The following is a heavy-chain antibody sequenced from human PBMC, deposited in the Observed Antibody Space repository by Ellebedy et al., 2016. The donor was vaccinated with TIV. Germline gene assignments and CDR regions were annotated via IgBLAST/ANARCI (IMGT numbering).Heavy chain of an antibody. CDR3: ATDWGRAAVL. Sequence: SETLSLXXTVSGGSVSSTSYYWNWIRQPPGKGLEWIGYISYSGSTNYNPSLKSRVFISVDTSKNQFSLKLSSVTAADTAVYYCATDWGRAAVLWGQGTLVTVSS. D-gene: IGHD3-16*01. CDR1: GGSVSSTSYY. CDR2: ISYSGST. V-gene: IGHV4-61*01. J-gene: IGHJ4*02.